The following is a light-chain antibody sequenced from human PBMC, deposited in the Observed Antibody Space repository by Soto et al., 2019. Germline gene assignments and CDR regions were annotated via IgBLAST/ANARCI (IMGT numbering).Light chain of an antibody. J-gene: IGKJ2*01. CDR1: QSVGTF. Sequence: EVVLTQSPVTLSLSPGERATLSCRASQSVGTFLAWYQQKPGQAPRLIIYDTSNRATGIPARFSGTWSGTDCALTISSVEPEDFAVYFCQHRTNWPRTFGQGTKLDIK. CDR3: QHRTNWPRT. CDR2: DTS. V-gene: IGKV3-11*01.